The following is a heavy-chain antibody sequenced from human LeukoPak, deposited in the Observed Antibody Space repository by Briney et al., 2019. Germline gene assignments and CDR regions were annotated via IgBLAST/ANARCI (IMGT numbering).Heavy chain of an antibody. CDR3: AGGRTWITDS. V-gene: IGHV3-7*04. J-gene: IGHJ4*02. CDR1: GFTFSSYW. Sequence: TGGSLRLSCAASGFTFSSYWMNWVRQAPGKGLEWVANIKQDGSEKNYVDSVKGRFTISRDNAKNSLDLQMNSLRAEDTAVYYCAGGRTWITDSWGQGTLVNVSS. CDR2: IKQDGSEK. D-gene: IGHD2-2*03.